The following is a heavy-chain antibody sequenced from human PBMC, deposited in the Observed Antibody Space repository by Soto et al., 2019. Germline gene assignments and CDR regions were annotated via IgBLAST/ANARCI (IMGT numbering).Heavy chain of an antibody. CDR3: ARVPRFDTCYFDY. D-gene: IGHD2-2*02. J-gene: IGHJ4*03. V-gene: IGHV3-33*01. CDR2: LWYDGSRE. CDR1: GFSVNTHV. Sequence: QVQLVESGGGVVQPGRSLRLSCAASGFSVNTHVIHWIRQAPGKGLEWVAVLWYDGSREYYADSVKGRFTISRDNSNNMMYLQMDNLRVEDTAVYYCARVPRFDTCYFDYWGQGTLATVSS.